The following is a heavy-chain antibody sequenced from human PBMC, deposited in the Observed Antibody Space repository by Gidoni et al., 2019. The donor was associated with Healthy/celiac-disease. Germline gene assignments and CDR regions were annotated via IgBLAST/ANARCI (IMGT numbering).Heavy chain of an antibody. Sequence: QVQLQESGPGRVKPAQTLSRTCTVSGGSTSSGSYYWSWIRQPAGKGLEWIGRIYTSGSTNYNPSLKSRVTISVDTSKNQFSLKLSSVTAADTAVYYCARERGTDYIWGSYRYTGFDYWGQGTLVTVSS. V-gene: IGHV4-61*02. CDR2: IYTSGST. D-gene: IGHD3-16*02. CDR3: ARERGTDYIWGSYRYTGFDY. J-gene: IGHJ4*02. CDR1: GGSTSSGSYY.